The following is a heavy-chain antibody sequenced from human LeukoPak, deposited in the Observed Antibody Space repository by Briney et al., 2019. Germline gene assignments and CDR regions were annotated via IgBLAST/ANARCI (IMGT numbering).Heavy chain of an antibody. V-gene: IGHV4-39*01. J-gene: IGHJ4*02. Sequence: SETLSLTCTVSGGSISSSSYYWGWIRQPPGKGLEWIGSIYYSGGTYYNPSLKSRVTISVDTSKNQFSLKLSSVTAADTAVYYCASQRAPEDYWGQGTLVTVSS. CDR2: IYYSGGT. CDR1: GGSISSSSYY. CDR3: ASQRAPEDY.